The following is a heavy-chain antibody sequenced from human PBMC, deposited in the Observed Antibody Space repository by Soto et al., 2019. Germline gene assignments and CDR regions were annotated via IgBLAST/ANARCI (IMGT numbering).Heavy chain of an antibody. D-gene: IGHD6-13*01. CDR2: LSDSGISI. CDR3: AKVSSRWDAGFFDL. J-gene: IGHJ5*02. V-gene: IGHV3-23*01. Sequence: EVQLLESGGGLVQPGGSLRLSFTASGFTFSSHAMTWVRQAPGKGLSWVSGLSDSGISIYYADSVKGRLTICSANSKKTLYLQLHTQRAEATAVYYCAKVSSRWDAGFFDLWGQGTLVTVSS. CDR1: GFTFSSHA.